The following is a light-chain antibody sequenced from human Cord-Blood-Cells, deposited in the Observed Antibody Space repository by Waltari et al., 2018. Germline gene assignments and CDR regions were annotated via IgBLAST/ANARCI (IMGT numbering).Light chain of an antibody. CDR3: QQYYSTPT. J-gene: IGKJ3*01. V-gene: IGKV4-1*01. Sequence: DIVMTQSPASLAVSLGERATINCKSIQSVFYSSNNKNYLAWYQQKPGQPPKLLIYWASTRESGVPDRFSGSGSGTDFTLTISSLQAEDVAVYYCQQYYSTPTFGPGTKVDIK. CDR1: QSVFYSSNNKNY. CDR2: WAS.